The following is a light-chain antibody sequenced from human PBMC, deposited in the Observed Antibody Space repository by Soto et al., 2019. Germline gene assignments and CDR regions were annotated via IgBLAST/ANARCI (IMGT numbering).Light chain of an antibody. CDR1: SSDVGNYNL. Sequence: QSALTQPASVSGSPGQSITISCTGTSSDVGNYNLVSWYQQHPGKAPKLMIYEGSKRPSGVPNRFSGSKSGNTASLTISILQAEDEADYYCCSYAGSSTYVFGTGTKVTVL. J-gene: IGLJ1*01. V-gene: IGLV2-23*01. CDR2: EGS. CDR3: CSYAGSSTYV.